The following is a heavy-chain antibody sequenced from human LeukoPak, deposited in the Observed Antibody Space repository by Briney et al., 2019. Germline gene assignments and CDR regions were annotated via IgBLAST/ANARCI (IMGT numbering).Heavy chain of an antibody. J-gene: IGHJ4*02. V-gene: IGHV3-30*02. CDR3: EIWSGYYKDFDY. Sequence: GGSLRLSCAASGFTFSSYGMHWVRQAPGKGLEWVAFIRYDGSHKYYADSVKGRCTISRDNSKNTLYLQMNSLRAEDTAVYYCEIWSGYYKDFDYWGQGTLVTVSS. CDR2: IRYDGSHK. CDR1: GFTFSSYG. D-gene: IGHD3-3*01.